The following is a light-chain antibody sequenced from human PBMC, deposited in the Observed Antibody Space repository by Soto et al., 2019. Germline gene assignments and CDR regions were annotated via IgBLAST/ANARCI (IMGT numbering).Light chain of an antibody. J-gene: IGLJ1*01. CDR1: SSDVGGYNY. Sequence: QSALTQPASVSGSPGQSITISCTGTSSDVGGYNYVSWYQQHPDKAPKPIIYEVSNRPSGVSNRFSGSKSGNTASLTISGLQAEDEADYYCNSYTSKSTGVFGTGTKVTVL. CDR3: NSYTSKSTGV. CDR2: EVS. V-gene: IGLV2-14*01.